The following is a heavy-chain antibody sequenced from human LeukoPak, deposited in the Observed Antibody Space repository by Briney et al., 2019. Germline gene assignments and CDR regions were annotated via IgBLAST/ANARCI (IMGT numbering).Heavy chain of an antibody. CDR2: IFGSGGSP. CDR1: GFTFGSHA. Sequence: GGSLRLSCEASGFTFGSHAMYWVRQAPGRGLEWVAGIFGSGGSPHYADSVKGRFIISRDNPRNTVYLQINSLRDEDTAVYYCGKTTAGYSSGQKPAWPVDYWGQGTLVTVFS. V-gene: IGHV3-23*01. D-gene: IGHD5-18*01. CDR3: GKTTAGYSSGQKPAWPVDY. J-gene: IGHJ4*02.